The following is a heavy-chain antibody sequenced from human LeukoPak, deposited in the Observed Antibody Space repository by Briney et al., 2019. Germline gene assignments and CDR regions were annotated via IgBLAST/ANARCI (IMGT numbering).Heavy chain of an antibody. V-gene: IGHV4-39*01. J-gene: IGHJ5*02. CDR3: ARSGSYSFWFDP. CDR2: IYYSGST. CDR1: GGSISTSSYF. Sequence: SETLSLTCTVSGGSISTSSYFWGWIRQPPGKGLEWIGNIYYSGSTYYSPSLKSRVIISVDMSKNQFPLKLSSVTAADTAVYYCARSGSYSFWFDPWGQGTLVTVSS. D-gene: IGHD1-26*01.